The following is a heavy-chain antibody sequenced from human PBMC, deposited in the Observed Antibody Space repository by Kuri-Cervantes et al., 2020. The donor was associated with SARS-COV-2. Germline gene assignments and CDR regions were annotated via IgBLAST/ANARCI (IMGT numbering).Heavy chain of an antibody. Sequence: ASVKVSCKASGYTFTGYYMHWVRQAPGQGLEWMGWINPNSGGTNYAQKFQGWVTMTRDTSISTAYMELSSLRSEDTAVYYCARATGTTGPRAFDIWGQGTMVTVSS. D-gene: IGHD1-1*01. CDR3: ARATGTTGPRAFDI. V-gene: IGHV1-2*04. CDR1: GYTFTGYY. J-gene: IGHJ3*02. CDR2: INPNSGGT.